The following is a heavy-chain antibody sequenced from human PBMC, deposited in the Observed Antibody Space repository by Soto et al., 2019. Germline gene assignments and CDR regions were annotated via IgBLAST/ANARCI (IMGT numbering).Heavy chain of an antibody. D-gene: IGHD6-19*01. V-gene: IGHV3-30*18. CDR3: PKDRRYSCGWYDD. Sequence: PGGSLRLSCAASGFTFSRYGMHWVRQDLDKGLEWVAVISYDGSSKYYADSVKGQFTISRDNSKNPQYLQINSLKAEVTAVYYCPKDRRYSCGWYDDWGQGTLVTVSA. J-gene: IGHJ4*02. CDR1: GFTFSRYG. CDR2: ISYDGSSK.